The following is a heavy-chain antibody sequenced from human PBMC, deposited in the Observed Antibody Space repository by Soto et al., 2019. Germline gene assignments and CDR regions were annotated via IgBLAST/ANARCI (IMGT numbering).Heavy chain of an antibody. CDR1: GFTFSSYA. V-gene: IGHV3-30-3*01. CDR3: ARDWLQQLSSVTYYFDY. CDR2: ISYDGSNK. D-gene: IGHD6-13*01. J-gene: IGHJ4*02. Sequence: GGSLRLSCAASGFTFSSYAMHWVRQAPGKGLEWVAVISYDGSNKYYADSVKGRFTISRDNSKNTLYLQMNSLRAEDTAVYYCARDWLQQLSSVTYYFDYWGQGTLVTVSS.